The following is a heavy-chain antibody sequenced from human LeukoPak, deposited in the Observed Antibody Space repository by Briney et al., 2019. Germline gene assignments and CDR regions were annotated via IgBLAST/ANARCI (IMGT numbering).Heavy chain of an antibody. V-gene: IGHV1-18*01. Sequence: ASVKVSCKTSGYSFPDYGISWVRQAPGQGLEWMGWISAYYGSSHFAQKFQGRVTLTRDISTSTAYMELRSLRSDDTAMYYCVRESVHISQIIVFSFWGQGTLVTVSS. CDR2: ISAYYGSS. CDR3: VRESVHISQIIVFSF. CDR1: GYSFPDYG. D-gene: IGHD2/OR15-2a*01. J-gene: IGHJ4*02.